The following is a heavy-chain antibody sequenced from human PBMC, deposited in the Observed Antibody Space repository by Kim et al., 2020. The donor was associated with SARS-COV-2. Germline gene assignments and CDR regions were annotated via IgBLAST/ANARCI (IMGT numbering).Heavy chain of an antibody. CDR1: GDSISSSSYY. Sequence: SETLSLTCTVSGDSISSSSYYWGWIRQPPGKGLEWIGNISYSGSTDYNPSLKSRVTISVDTSKNQFSLKLSSVTAADTAVYYCARGGYRSGWVDYWGQGT. V-gene: IGHV4-39*01. CDR3: ARGGYRSGWVDY. CDR2: ISYSGST. J-gene: IGHJ4*02. D-gene: IGHD6-19*01.